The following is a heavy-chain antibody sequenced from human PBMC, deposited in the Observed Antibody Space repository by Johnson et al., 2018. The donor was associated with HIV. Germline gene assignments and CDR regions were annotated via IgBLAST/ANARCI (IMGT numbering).Heavy chain of an antibody. Sequence: VQLVESGGGLVQPGGSLRLSCAASGFTVSSNYMSWVRQAPGKGLEWVSRINSDGSSTSYADSVKGRFTISRDNAKNTLYLQMNSLRVEDTAVYFCARDSRISLIVVVSRGGFDIWGQGTMVTVSS. CDR1: GFTVSSNY. D-gene: IGHD3-22*01. CDR3: ARDSRISLIVVVSRGGFDI. V-gene: IGHV3-74*01. J-gene: IGHJ3*02. CDR2: INSDGSST.